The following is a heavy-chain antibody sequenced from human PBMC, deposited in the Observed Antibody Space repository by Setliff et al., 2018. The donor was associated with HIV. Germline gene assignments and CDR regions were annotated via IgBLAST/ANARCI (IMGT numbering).Heavy chain of an antibody. V-gene: IGHV4-34*01. D-gene: IGHD3-10*01. Sequence: PSETLSLTCAVHGGPLTDHYWNWIRQSPGKGLEWIAEVHHTGYLNYNPSLKSRVTISRDPSTNRFSLRLSCVTAGDTAVYYCTRRRGPMVQGVDPTPSYYFDYWGQGTLVTVSS. J-gene: IGHJ4*02. CDR1: GGPLTDHY. CDR3: TRRRGPMVQGVDPTPSYYFDY. CDR2: VHHTGYL.